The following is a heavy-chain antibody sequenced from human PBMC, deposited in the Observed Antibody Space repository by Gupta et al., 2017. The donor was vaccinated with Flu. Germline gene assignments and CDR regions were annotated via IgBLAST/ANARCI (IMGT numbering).Heavy chain of an antibody. V-gene: IGHV1-2*02. CDR1: GSTFNDYY. Sequence: QVQLVQSGAEVKEPGASVKVSGKTSGSTFNDYYVHWVRQAPGQGLEWMGWINPNSGGTNYAQKFQGRVTMTRDTSISTAYMELRRLRSDDTAVYFCARGACGTNCYGDWFDPWGQGTLVTVSS. CDR2: INPNSGGT. CDR3: ARGACGTNCYGDWFDP. D-gene: IGHD2-21*02. J-gene: IGHJ5*02.